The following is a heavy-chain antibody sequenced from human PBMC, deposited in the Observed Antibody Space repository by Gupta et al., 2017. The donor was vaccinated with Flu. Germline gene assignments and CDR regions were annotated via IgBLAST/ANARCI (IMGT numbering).Heavy chain of an antibody. CDR1: GPSLSSGSNF. Sequence: VQLHASCPGLVKPSPPLSLTCSFPGPSLSSGSNFWTWRRQCAGRGLEWIGRIEPRGITNDNPSLKSGVTMAGDTTTSQFSMKLPTVTTADTAVEDGAREGYSDSGMKDDFDTWGQGTLVTVSS. CDR3: AREGYSDSGMKDDFDT. J-gene: IGHJ4*02. V-gene: IGHV4-61*02. D-gene: IGHD3-10*01. CDR2: IEPRGIT.